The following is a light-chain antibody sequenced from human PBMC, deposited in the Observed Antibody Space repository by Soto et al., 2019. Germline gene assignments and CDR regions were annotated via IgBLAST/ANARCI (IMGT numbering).Light chain of an antibody. CDR3: HQSYSIFLT. CDR2: AAS. Sequence: DIQMPQSPSSLSASVGDRVTINCRASQSITTYFTWYQHKPGKAPKLLIYAASNLQSGVPSRFSGSGSWTDFTLTISSLHPEDFATYYCHQSYSIFLTFGQGTKVEV. V-gene: IGKV1-39*01. CDR1: QSITTY. J-gene: IGKJ1*01.